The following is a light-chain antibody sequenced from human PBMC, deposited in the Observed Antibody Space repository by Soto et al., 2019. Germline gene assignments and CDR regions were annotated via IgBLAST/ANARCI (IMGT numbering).Light chain of an antibody. V-gene: IGLV1-40*01. Sequence: QSVLTQPPSVSGAPGQRVTISCTGSSSNIGAGYDVHWYLQLPGTAPKLLVYGDTNRPSGVPDRFSGSKSGTSASLAISGLQSEDEADYYCAAWDDSLNGFYVFGTGTKLTVL. CDR3: AAWDDSLNGFYV. CDR1: SSNIGAGYD. J-gene: IGLJ1*01. CDR2: GDT.